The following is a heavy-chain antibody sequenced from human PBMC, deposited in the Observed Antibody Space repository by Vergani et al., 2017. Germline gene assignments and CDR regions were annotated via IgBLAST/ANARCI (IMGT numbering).Heavy chain of an antibody. J-gene: IGHJ4*02. Sequence: QVQLQESGPRQVRPSETLSLSCAVSGYSIDIGYYWAWIRQSPEKGLEWIATVYRDGSAYYNPSLQNRVTISVDKAQNHFSLELHSATASDTAVYYCSRMSGSGFSADPEYWGPGTLVTVSS. CDR1: GYSIDIGYY. D-gene: IGHD5-12*01. V-gene: IGHV4-38-2*01. CDR3: SRMSGSGFSADPEY. CDR2: VYRDGSA.